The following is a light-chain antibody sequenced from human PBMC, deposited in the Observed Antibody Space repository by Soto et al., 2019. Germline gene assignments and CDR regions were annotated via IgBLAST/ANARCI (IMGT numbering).Light chain of an antibody. CDR1: QSVLYSSNNKNY. J-gene: IGKJ4*01. Sequence: DIVMTQSPDSLAVSLREGATINCKSSQSVLYSSNNKNYLAWYQQKPGQPPKLLIYWASTRESGVPDRFSGSGSGTDFTLTISSPQAEDVAVYYCQQYDSIPLTFGGGTKVEIK. CDR3: QQYDSIPLT. V-gene: IGKV4-1*01. CDR2: WAS.